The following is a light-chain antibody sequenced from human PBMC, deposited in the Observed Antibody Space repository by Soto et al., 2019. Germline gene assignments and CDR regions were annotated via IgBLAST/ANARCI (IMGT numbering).Light chain of an antibody. V-gene: IGLV2-14*03. CDR2: DVS. Sequence: ALTQPASVSGSPGQSITISCTGTSSDVGGYNYASWYQHHPGKAPKLMIFDVSNRPSGVSNRFSGSKSGNTASLTISGLQAEDEADYYCSSYTASSTYVFGTGTKVTVL. CDR1: SSDVGGYNY. CDR3: SSYTASSTYV. J-gene: IGLJ1*01.